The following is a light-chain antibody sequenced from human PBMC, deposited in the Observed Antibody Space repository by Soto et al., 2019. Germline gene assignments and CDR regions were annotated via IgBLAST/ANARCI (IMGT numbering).Light chain of an antibody. CDR2: DVS. V-gene: IGLV2-14*01. J-gene: IGLJ1*01. Sequence: QSVLAQPASVSGSPGQSITISCTGNSSDVGRYNYVSWFQQHPGKAPKLLIYDVSNWPSGVSDRFSGSKSGNTASLTISGLQAEDEADYYCTSFTTSSTFVFGTGTKVTVL. CDR1: SSDVGRYNY. CDR3: TSFTTSSTFV.